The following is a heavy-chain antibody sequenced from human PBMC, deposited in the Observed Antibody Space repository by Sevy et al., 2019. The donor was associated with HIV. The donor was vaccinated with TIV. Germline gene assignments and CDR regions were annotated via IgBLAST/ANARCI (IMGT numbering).Heavy chain of an antibody. CDR3: ARLYYDFWSGYYKAPDAFDI. CDR1: GGSICSYY. D-gene: IGHD3-3*01. J-gene: IGHJ3*02. V-gene: IGHV4-59*08. CDR2: IYYSGST. Sequence: SETLSLTCTVSGGSICSYYWSWIRQPPGKGLEWIGYIYYSGSTNYNPSLKSRVTISVDTSKNQFSLKLSSVTAADTAGYYCARLYYDFWSGYYKAPDAFDIWGQGTMVTVSS.